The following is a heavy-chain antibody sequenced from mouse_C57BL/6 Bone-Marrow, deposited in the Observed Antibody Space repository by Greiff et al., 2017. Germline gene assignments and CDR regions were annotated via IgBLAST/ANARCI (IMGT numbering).Heavy chain of an antibody. V-gene: IGHV5-12*01. Sequence: EVKLVESGGGLVQPGGSLKLSCAASGFTFSDYYMYWVRQTPEKRLEWVAYISNGGGSTYYPDTVKGRFPISRDNAKNTLYLQMSRLKSEDTAMYYCAVHGGWRAMDYWGQGTSVTVSS. J-gene: IGHJ4*01. D-gene: IGHD1-1*02. CDR1: GFTFSDYY. CDR3: AVHGGWRAMDY. CDR2: ISNGGGST.